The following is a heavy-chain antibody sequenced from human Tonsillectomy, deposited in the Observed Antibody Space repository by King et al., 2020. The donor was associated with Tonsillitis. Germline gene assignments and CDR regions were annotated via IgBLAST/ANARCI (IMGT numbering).Heavy chain of an antibody. V-gene: IGHV6-1*01. CDR2: TYYRSKWYN. CDR1: GDSVTNNSAA. CDR3: ARYRSPCVGVTTWFDP. J-gene: IGHJ5*02. D-gene: IGHD1-26*01. Sequence: VQLQQSGPGLMKPSQTLSLTCAISGDSVTNNSAAWNWLRQSPSRDLEWLGRTYYRSKWYNDYAFSVRSRITINQDTSKNQFYLQLHSVTPEDSAVYYCARYRSPCVGVTTWFDPWGPGTLVTVSS.